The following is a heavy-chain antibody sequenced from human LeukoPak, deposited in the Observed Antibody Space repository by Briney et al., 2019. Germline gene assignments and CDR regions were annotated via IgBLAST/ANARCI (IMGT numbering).Heavy chain of an antibody. CDR3: ARRQTNYYYDTYYMDV. V-gene: IGHV1-8*03. CDR2: MNPNSGNT. J-gene: IGHJ6*03. D-gene: IGHD3-22*01. CDR1: GYTFTSYD. Sequence: ASVKVSCKASGYTFTSYDINWVRQATGQGLGWMGWMNPNSGNTGYAQKFQGRVTITRNTSISTAYMELSSLRSEDTAVYYCARRQTNYYYDTYYMDVWGKGTTVTVSS.